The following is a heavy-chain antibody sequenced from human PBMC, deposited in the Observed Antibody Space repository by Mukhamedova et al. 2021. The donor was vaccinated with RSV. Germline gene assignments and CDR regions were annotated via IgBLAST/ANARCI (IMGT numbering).Heavy chain of an antibody. Sequence: GKGLEWVAYISSGGSSIYYADSVRDRFTISRENVKYCLYLQMNSLRVEYTAIYYCARQNWATVSPAAYYFDDWGRGTLVTVSS. J-gene: IGHJ4*02. CDR3: ARQNWATVSPAAYYFDD. D-gene: IGHD4-17*01. CDR2: ISSGGSSI. V-gene: IGHV3-48*03.